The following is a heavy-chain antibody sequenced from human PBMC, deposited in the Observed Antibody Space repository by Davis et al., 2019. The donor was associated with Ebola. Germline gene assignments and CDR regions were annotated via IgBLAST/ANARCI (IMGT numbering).Heavy chain of an antibody. J-gene: IGHJ4*02. D-gene: IGHD6-19*01. CDR1: GFTFSDYY. Sequence: GGSLRLSCAASGFTFSDYYMSWIRQAPGKGLEWVSYISSSRSYTNYADSVKGRFTISRDNAKNSLYLQMNSLRAEDTAVYYCAREIAVAYFDYWGQGTLVTVSS. V-gene: IGHV3-11*06. CDR2: ISSSRSYT. CDR3: AREIAVAYFDY.